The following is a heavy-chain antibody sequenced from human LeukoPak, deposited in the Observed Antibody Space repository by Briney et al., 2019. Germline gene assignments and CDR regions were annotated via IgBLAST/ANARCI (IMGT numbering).Heavy chain of an antibody. Sequence: SVKVSCKASGGTFSSYTISWVRQAPGQGLEWMGRIIPILGIANYAQKFQGRVTITSDKSTSTAYMELSSLRSEDTAVYYCARGSITIFGVVIHAFDIWGQGTMVTVSS. CDR1: GGTFSSYT. J-gene: IGHJ3*02. CDR3: ARGSITIFGVVIHAFDI. D-gene: IGHD3-3*01. V-gene: IGHV1-69*02. CDR2: IIPILGIA.